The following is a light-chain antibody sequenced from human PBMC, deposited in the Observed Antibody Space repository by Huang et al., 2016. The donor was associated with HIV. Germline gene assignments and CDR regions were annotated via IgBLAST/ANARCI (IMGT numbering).Light chain of an antibody. CDR3: QQYNNWPPYT. Sequence: EIVMTQSPATLSVSPGERATRSCRASQSVSTNLAWYQQKPGQAHRRLIYGACTRATGIPPRFSGRGSGTEVTVNISSRQSEDFAGYYCQQYNNWPPYTFGQGTKLEIK. V-gene: IGKV3-15*01. CDR1: QSVSTN. J-gene: IGKJ2*01. CDR2: GAC.